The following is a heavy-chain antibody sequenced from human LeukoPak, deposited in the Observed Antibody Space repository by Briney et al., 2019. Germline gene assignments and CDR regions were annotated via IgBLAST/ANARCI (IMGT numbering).Heavy chain of an antibody. Sequence: PETLSLTCTVSGGSISGHYWSWIRQPPAKGLEWVGYVYYSGETNYNPSLKSRVTISVDTSKNQFSLKLTSVTAADTAVYYCARLQGDSTAIFDYWGQGILVTVTS. CDR2: VYYSGET. CDR1: GGSISGHY. V-gene: IGHV4-59*11. J-gene: IGHJ4*02. D-gene: IGHD2-21*01. CDR3: ARLQGDSTAIFDY.